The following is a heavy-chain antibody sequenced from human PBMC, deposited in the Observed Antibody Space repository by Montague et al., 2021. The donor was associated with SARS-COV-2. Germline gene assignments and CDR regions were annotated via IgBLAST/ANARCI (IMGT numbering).Heavy chain of an antibody. CDR1: GFSLSTTGVG. CDR2: VYYSGNT. D-gene: IGHD2-21*02. J-gene: IGHJ4*02. CDR3: ARRCTGGGYCHASH. V-gene: IGHV4-39*01. Sequence: LVKPTQTLTLTCTFSGFSLSTTGVGVGWIRQPPGKALEWLGSVYYSGNTYHNPSLKSRVSISVDTSKSQLSLKVMSVTAADTAVYYCARRCTGGGYCHASHWGQGTLVTVSS.